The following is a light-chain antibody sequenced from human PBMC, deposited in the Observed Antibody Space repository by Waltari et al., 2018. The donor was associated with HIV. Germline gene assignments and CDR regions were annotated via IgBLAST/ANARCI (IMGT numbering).Light chain of an antibody. J-gene: IGKJ2*01. CDR1: QSISAK. CDR3: QQYDSGPRGIT. CDR2: EAA. V-gene: IGKV3-15*01. Sequence: EIVMTQSPPTLSVSPGQRVTLSCRASQSISAKVAWYQQRPGQPPRLLIYEAATRPTGIPARFSGSGSGTEFTLTISSLQSEDFATYFCQQYDSGPRGITFGQGTMLEIK.